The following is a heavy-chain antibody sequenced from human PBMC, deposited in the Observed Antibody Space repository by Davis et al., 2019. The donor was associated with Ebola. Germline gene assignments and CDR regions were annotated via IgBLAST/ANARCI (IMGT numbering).Heavy chain of an antibody. J-gene: IGHJ4*02. Sequence: AGSLTLSCAASGLSFSSYGMHWVRQAPGKALDWSAFIRLDGSDKLYADSVEGRCTISRDNYKNTLFLKMNNLRVEDTALYYCATSQVNTGNLNYWGQGTLVTVSS. D-gene: IGHD5-18*01. CDR3: ATSQVNTGNLNY. CDR2: IRLDGSDK. V-gene: IGHV3-30*02. CDR1: GLSFSSYG.